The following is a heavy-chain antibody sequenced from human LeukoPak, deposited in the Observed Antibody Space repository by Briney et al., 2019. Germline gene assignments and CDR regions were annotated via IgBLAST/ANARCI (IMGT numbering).Heavy chain of an antibody. CDR2: ISPIFGTA. J-gene: IGHJ4*02. V-gene: IGHV1-69*13. CDR3: AREGPVRGVIGAY. D-gene: IGHD3-10*01. CDR1: GGTFSICA. Sequence: GASVKVSCKASGGTFSICAISWVRQAPGQGLEWMGMISPIFGTANYAQKFQGRVTITADESTSTAYMELSSLRFEDTAVYYCAREGPVRGVIGAYWGQGTLVTVSS.